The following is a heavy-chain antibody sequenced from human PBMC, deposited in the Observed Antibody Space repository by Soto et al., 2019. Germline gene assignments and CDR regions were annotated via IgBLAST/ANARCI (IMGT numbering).Heavy chain of an antibody. CDR1: GFTFSSDA. D-gene: IGHD2-15*01. V-gene: IGHV3-23*01. Sequence: TGGSLRLSFAASGFTFSSDAMSLGRQAPGKGLKWVSAISGSGGSTYYADSVKGRFTISRDNSKNTLYLQMNSLRAEDTAVYYCAKDVPGIAVVVDALGMDVWGQGTTVTVSS. CDR2: ISGSGGST. CDR3: AKDVPGIAVVVDALGMDV. J-gene: IGHJ6*02.